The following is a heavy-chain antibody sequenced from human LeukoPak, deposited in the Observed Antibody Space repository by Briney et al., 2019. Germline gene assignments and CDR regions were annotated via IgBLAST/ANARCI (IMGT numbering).Heavy chain of an antibody. CDR3: AREDLQLPRSPPDY. D-gene: IGHD2-2*01. CDR1: GFTFSNDA. J-gene: IGHJ4*02. CDR2: ISGSGDIT. Sequence: GGSLSLSCAASGFTFSNDAMSWGGEAPGKGVGWGSGISGSGDITYYADSVKGRFTISRENAKNTLYLQMNSLRADDTRVYYCAREDLQLPRSPPDYWGQGPLVAVSS. V-gene: IGHV3-23*01.